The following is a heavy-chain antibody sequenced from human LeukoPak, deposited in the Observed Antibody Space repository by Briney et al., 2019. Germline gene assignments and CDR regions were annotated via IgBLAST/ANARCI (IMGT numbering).Heavy chain of an antibody. D-gene: IGHD3-10*01. CDR3: ARDWRDPLELYYGMDV. J-gene: IGHJ6*02. V-gene: IGHV4-31*03. CDR1: GGSISSGGCY. Sequence: AQTLSLTCTVSGGSISSGGCYWGWIRQHPGKGLEWIGYIYYSGSTYYNPSLKSRVTISVDTSKNQFSLKLSAVTAADTAVYYCARDWRDPLELYYGMDVWGQGTTVTVSS. CDR2: IYYSGST.